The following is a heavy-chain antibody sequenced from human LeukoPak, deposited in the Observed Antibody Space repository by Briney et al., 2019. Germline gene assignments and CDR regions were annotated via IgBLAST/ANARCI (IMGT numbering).Heavy chain of an antibody. D-gene: IGHD6-19*01. V-gene: IGHV3-30-3*01. CDR2: ISYDGSNK. CDR1: GFTFSSYA. Sequence: GGSLRLSCAASGFTFSSYAMHWVRQAPGKGLEWVAVISYDGSNKYYADSVKGRFTISRDNSKNTLYLQMNSLRAEDTAVYYCAKDSLQTGYSSGWYGSLGYWGQGTLVTVSS. CDR3: AKDSLQTGYSSGWYGSLGY. J-gene: IGHJ4*02.